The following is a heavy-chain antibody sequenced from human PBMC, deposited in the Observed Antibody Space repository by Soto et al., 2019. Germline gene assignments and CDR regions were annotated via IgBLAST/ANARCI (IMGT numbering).Heavy chain of an antibody. Sequence: QVQLVQSGAEVKKPGSSVKVSCKASGGTFSSYAISWVRQAPGQGLEWMGGIIPIFGTANYAQKFQGRVTITADESTSTAYMELSRLRCEDTAVYYCASEPHSIVLVPAAIGWFDPGGQGTLVTFSS. J-gene: IGHJ5*02. CDR1: GGTFSSYA. D-gene: IGHD2-2*01. CDR3: ASEPHSIVLVPAAIGWFDP. CDR2: IIPIFGTA. V-gene: IGHV1-69*12.